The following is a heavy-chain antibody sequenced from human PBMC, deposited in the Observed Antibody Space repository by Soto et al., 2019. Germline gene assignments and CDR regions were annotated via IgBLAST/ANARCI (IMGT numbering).Heavy chain of an antibody. Sequence: QVQLVQSGAEVKKPGASVKVSCKASGYTFSSNGDSWVRQAPGQGLEWMGWISTFNGNAHYAQKFQGRVTMTTDTSTNTAYMELTSLSSDDTAVYYCARLHGYSSGWYDYWGQGTLVTVSS. CDR2: ISTFNGNA. CDR1: GYTFSSNG. V-gene: IGHV1-18*04. CDR3: ARLHGYSSGWYDY. D-gene: IGHD6-19*01. J-gene: IGHJ4*02.